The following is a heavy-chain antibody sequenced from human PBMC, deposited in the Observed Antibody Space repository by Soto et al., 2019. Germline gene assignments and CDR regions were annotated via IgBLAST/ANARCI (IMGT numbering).Heavy chain of an antibody. J-gene: IGHJ4*02. Sequence: GGSLRLSCGASGFTFTRYSMNWVRQAPGKGPEWVSSISSTTNYIYYGDSMKGRFTISRDNAKNSLYLEMNSLRAEDTAVYYCARESEDLTSNFDYWGQGTLVTVSS. CDR3: ARESEDLTSNFDY. CDR1: GFTFTRYS. CDR2: ISSTTNYI. V-gene: IGHV3-21*06.